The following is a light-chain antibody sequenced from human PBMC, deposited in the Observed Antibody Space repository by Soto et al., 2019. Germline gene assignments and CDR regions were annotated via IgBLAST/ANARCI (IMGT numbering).Light chain of an antibody. CDR3: QQYGSSPPGLT. Sequence: EIVLTQSPGTLSLSPGERATLSCRASQSVSSSRLAWSQQKPGQAPRPLIYGASSRATGIADRFSGSGSGTDSALTISRLEREDSAVYYCQQYGSSPPGLTFGGGTKVEIK. CDR2: GAS. V-gene: IGKV3-20*01. CDR1: QSVSSSR. J-gene: IGKJ4*01.